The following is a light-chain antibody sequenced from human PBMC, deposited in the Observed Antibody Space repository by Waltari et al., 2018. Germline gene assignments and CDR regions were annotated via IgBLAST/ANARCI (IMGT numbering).Light chain of an antibody. CDR2: DVN. Sequence: QSALTQPRSVSGSPGQSVTISCTGPTSYVGGYNYVSWYQLHPGKAPKFMIFDVNERPSGVPDRFSGSKSGNTASLTISGLQAEDEADYYCCSYAAKYSLVFGGGTKLTVL. CDR3: CSYAAKYSLV. V-gene: IGLV2-11*01. J-gene: IGLJ2*01. CDR1: TSYVGGYNY.